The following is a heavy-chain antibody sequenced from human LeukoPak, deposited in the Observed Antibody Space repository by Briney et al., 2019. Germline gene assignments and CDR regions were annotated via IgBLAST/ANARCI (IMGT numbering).Heavy chain of an antibody. J-gene: IGHJ4*02. Sequence: PGRSLRLSSAASGFTFDSFGMHWVRQAPGKGLEWVAVIWYDGSNKYYADSVKGRFTISRDNSKNTLYLQMNSLRAEDTAVYYCARGEATAGTKFDYWGQGTLVTVSS. V-gene: IGHV3-33*01. CDR1: GFTFDSFG. D-gene: IGHD6-13*01. CDR3: ARGEATAGTKFDY. CDR2: IWYDGSNK.